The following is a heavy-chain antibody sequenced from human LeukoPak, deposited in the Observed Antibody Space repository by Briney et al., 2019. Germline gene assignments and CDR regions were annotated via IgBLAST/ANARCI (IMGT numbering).Heavy chain of an antibody. CDR1: GYTFTGYY. J-gene: IGHJ6*03. CDR3: AREYLEAYYYMDV. Sequence: ASVKVSCKASGYTFTGYYIHWVRQAPGQGLEWMGWINPNINGTNYAQKFQGRVTMTGDRSISTAYMELSRLRSDDTAVYYCAREYLEAYYYMDVWGKGTTVTISS. V-gene: IGHV1-2*02. CDR2: INPNINGT.